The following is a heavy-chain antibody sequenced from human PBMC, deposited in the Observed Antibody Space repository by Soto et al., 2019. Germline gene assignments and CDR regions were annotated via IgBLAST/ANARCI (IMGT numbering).Heavy chain of an antibody. V-gene: IGHV4-59*01. CDR1: GGSISVYY. D-gene: IGHD3-9*01. CDR3: ARGVGSSPPRY. Sequence: PSETPSLTCTISGGSISVYYWSWIRQSPGQGLEWIGYIYDSGGPYYNPSLKTRVTISADTSKNQISLKLTSATAADTAVYFCARGVGSSPPRYWGRGTLVTVSS. CDR2: IYDSGGP. J-gene: IGHJ4*02.